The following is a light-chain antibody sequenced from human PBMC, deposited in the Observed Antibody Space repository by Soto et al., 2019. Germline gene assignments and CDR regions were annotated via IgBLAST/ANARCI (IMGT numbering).Light chain of an antibody. Sequence: EIVVTQSPVTLSLSPGERATLSCRASQSVNSYLAWYQQKPGQAPRLLISDASDRATGIPDRFSGSGSGTDFTLTISRLVPEDFAVYYCQQYGDSPVTFGQGTKVDIK. V-gene: IGKV3-20*01. CDR1: QSVNSY. CDR2: DAS. CDR3: QQYGDSPVT. J-gene: IGKJ1*01.